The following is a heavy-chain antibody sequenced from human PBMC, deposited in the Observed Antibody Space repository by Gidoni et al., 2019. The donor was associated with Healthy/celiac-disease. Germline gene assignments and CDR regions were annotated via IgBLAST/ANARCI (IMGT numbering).Heavy chain of an antibody. CDR1: GFTFSSYA. D-gene: IGHD3-22*01. Sequence: EVQLLESGGGLVQPGGSLRLSCAASGFTFSSYAMSWVRQAPGKGLGWVSAISGSGGSTYYADSVKGRFTISRDNSKNTLYLQMNSLRAEDTAVYYCAKDQDAGYYDSSGEPDYWGQGTLVTVSS. V-gene: IGHV3-23*01. J-gene: IGHJ4*02. CDR3: AKDQDAGYYDSSGEPDY. CDR2: ISGSGGST.